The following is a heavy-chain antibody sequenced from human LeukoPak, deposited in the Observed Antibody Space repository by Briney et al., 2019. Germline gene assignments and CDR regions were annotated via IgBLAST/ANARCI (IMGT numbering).Heavy chain of an antibody. J-gene: IGHJ4*02. V-gene: IGHV4-34*01. CDR2: INHSGST. CDR3: ARAHLSERYFDS. D-gene: IGHD1-1*01. Sequence: PSETLSLTCAVYGGSFSGHYWSWIRQPPGKGLEWIGEINHSGSTNYNPSLKSRVTISVDTSKNQFSLKLSSVTAADTAVYYCARAHLSERYFDSGGQGTLVTVSS. CDR1: GGSFSGHY.